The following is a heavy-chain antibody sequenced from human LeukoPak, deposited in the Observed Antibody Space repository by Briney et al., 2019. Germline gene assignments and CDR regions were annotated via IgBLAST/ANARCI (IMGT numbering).Heavy chain of an antibody. CDR2: ISSNGGST. Sequence: GGSLRLSCEGSGFTFSTYAIHWVRQAPGKGLEYVSAISSNGGSTYYANSVKDRFIISRDNSKNTVYLQMGSLRVEDMAVYYCARAGSGWSAHNWGQGTLVTVSS. D-gene: IGHD6-19*01. V-gene: IGHV3-64*01. CDR3: ARAGSGWSAHN. CDR1: GFTFSTYA. J-gene: IGHJ4*02.